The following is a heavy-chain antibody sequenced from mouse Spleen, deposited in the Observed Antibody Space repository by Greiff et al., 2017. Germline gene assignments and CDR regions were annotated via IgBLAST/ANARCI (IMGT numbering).Heavy chain of an antibody. CDR1: GFTFSSYA. V-gene: IGHV5-4*01. CDR3: ARDPLRRGLWYFDV. D-gene: IGHD1-2*01. Sequence: EVKLMESGGGLVKPGGSLKLSCAASGFTFSSYAMSWVRQTPEKRLEWVATISDGGSYTYYPDNVKGRFTISRDNAKNNLYLQMSHLKSEDTAMYYCARDPLRRGLWYFDVWGTGTTVTVSS. J-gene: IGHJ1*03. CDR2: ISDGGSYT.